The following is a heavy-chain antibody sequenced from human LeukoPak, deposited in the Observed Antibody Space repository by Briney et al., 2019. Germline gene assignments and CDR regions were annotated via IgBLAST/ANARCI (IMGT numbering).Heavy chain of an antibody. Sequence: GGSLRLSCAASGFSFSSYAMHWVRQAPGKGLEWVAVISYDGSNKYYADSVKGRFTISRDNSKNTLYLQMNSLRAEDTAVYYCARDEPMVRGVPFDPWGQGTLVTVSS. CDR1: GFSFSSYA. J-gene: IGHJ5*02. D-gene: IGHD3-10*01. CDR2: ISYDGSNK. CDR3: ARDEPMVRGVPFDP. V-gene: IGHV3-30-3*01.